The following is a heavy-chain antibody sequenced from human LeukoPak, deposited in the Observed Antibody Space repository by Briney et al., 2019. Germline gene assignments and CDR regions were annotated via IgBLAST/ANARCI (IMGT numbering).Heavy chain of an antibody. CDR1: GGSISSYY. CDR3: ARDGPIQEYSGSYITAPRFDY. J-gene: IGHJ4*02. D-gene: IGHD1-26*01. V-gene: IGHV4-59*01. CDR2: IYYSGST. Sequence: PSETLSLTCTVSGGSISSYYWSWIRQPPGKGLEWIGYIYYSGSTNYNPSLKSRVTISVDTSKNQFSLKLSSVTAADTAVYYCARDGPIQEYSGSYITAPRFDYWGQGTLVTVSS.